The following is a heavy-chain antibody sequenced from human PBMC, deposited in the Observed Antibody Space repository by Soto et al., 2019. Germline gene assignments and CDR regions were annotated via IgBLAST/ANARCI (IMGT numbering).Heavy chain of an antibody. Sequence: QVHLQESGPGQVRPSQTLSLSCSVSGGSISRGAYFWTWIRQVPGKGLEWIAYISYTGATYYNPSRKSRLTILAEKSKNQFSLKMNSVASADKAVDYWSRGGPVSVSPAWQLLGYFDYWGQGTLVTVSS. CDR1: GGSISRGAYF. CDR2: ISYTGAT. J-gene: IGHJ4*02. D-gene: IGHD2-15*01. V-gene: IGHV4-31*03. CDR3: SRGGPVSVSPAWQLLGYFDY.